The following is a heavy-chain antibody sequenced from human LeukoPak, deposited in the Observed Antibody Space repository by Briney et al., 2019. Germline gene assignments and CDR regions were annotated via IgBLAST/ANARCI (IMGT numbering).Heavy chain of an antibody. CDR1: GFTFSSYA. J-gene: IGHJ4*02. Sequence: GGSLRLSCAASGFTFSSYAMTWVRQAPGKGLEGVSGISGSGDNTYYADSVKGRFTISRDNSKNTLYLQMNSLRAEDTAVYYCAKDPYRASSGLVDYWGQGTLVTVSS. CDR2: ISGSGDNT. CDR3: AKDPYRASSGLVDY. V-gene: IGHV3-23*01. D-gene: IGHD5-12*01.